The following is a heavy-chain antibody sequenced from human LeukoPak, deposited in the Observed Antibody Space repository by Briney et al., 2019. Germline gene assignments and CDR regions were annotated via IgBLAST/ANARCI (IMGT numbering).Heavy chain of an antibody. CDR2: ISGSGGST. CDR3: AKAGSSGWYGVGTFDY. V-gene: IGHV3-23*01. J-gene: IGHJ4*02. CDR1: GFTFSSYA. Sequence: GGSLRLSCAASGFTFSSYAMSWVRQAPGKGLEWVSAISGSGGSTYYADSVKGRFIISRDNSKNTLYLQMNSLRAEDTAVYYCAKAGSSGWYGVGTFDYWGQGTLVTVSS. D-gene: IGHD6-19*01.